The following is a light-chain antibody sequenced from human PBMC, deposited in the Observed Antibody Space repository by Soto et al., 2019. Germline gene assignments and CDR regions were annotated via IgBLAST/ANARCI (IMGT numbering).Light chain of an antibody. V-gene: IGLV4-60*02. J-gene: IGLJ2*01. Sequence: QLVLTQSSSASASLGSSVKLTCTLSRGHSSYIIAWHQQQPGKAPRYLMKLEGSGSYNKGSGVPDRFSGSSSGADRYLTISHLQFEDEADYYCETWDINTHVVFGGGTKLTVL. CDR3: ETWDINTHVV. CDR2: LEGSGSY. CDR1: RGHSSYI.